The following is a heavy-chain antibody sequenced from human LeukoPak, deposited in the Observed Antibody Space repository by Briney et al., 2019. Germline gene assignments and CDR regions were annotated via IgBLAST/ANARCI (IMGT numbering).Heavy chain of an antibody. CDR1: GASIISSDYY. CDR3: ASGGYSSGWYGSFDI. CDR2: LYSGGLT. D-gene: IGHD6-19*01. V-gene: IGHV4-39*01. Sequence: PSETLSLTCTVSGASIISSDYYWGWIRQPPGKGLEWIGSLYSGGLTYYNPSLKSRVTISVDTSKNQFSLKVTSVTAADTAVYSCASGGYSSGWYGSFDIWGQWTVVTASS. J-gene: IGHJ3*02.